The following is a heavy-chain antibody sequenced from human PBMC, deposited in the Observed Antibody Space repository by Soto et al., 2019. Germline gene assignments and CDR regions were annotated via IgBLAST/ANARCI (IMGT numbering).Heavy chain of an antibody. CDR3: ARSWVTGKGGIDV. D-gene: IGHD3-16*01. V-gene: IGHV1-18*01. Sequence: ASVKVSCKASGYTFTSYDINWVRQVTGQGLEWMGWINGYTGNTNYAQKFQGRVTMTTDTSTNTAYLDLWTLISDDTAVYYCARSWVTGKGGIDVWGQGTTVTVSS. CDR2: INGYTGNT. CDR1: GYTFTSYD. J-gene: IGHJ6*02.